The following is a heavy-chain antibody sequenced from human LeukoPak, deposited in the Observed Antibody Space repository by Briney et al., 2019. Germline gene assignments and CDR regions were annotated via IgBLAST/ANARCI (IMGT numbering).Heavy chain of an antibody. D-gene: IGHD3-22*01. Sequence: PSEPLCVTCSDTGGSFSSSYWSWIRQPAGKGLEWIGHMYTSGSTNYNPSLKSRVTMSVDTSKNQFPLKLNSVTAADTAVYYCARVVIYDSSGYYYERAFDIWGQGTMVTVSS. CDR1: GGSFSSSY. CDR3: ARVVIYDSSGYYYERAFDI. J-gene: IGHJ3*02. CDR2: MYTSGST. V-gene: IGHV4-4*07.